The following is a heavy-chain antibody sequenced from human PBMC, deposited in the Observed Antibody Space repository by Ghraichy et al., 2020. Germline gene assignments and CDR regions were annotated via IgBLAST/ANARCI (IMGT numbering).Heavy chain of an antibody. V-gene: IGHV3-66*02. D-gene: IGHD3-16*01. Sequence: LSLTCAASGFTVSSNYMSWVRQAPGKGLEWVSVIYSGGSTYYADSAKGRFTISRDNSKNTLYLQMNSLRAEDTAVYYCARDLRGAGFFDYWGQGTLVTVSS. CDR1: GFTVSSNY. J-gene: IGHJ4*02. CDR3: ARDLRGAGFFDY. CDR2: IYSGGST.